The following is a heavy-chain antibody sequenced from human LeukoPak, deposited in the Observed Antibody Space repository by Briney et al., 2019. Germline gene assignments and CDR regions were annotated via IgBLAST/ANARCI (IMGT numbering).Heavy chain of an antibody. CDR3: ATTPSPYYYYGMDV. Sequence: ASVKVSCKVSGYTLTELSMHWVRQAPGKGLEWMGGFDPEDGETIYAQKFQGRVTMTEDTSTDTAYMELSSLRSEDTAVYYCATTPSPYYYYGMDVWGQGTTVTVSS. J-gene: IGHJ6*02. CDR2: FDPEDGET. V-gene: IGHV1-24*01. CDR1: GYTLTELS. D-gene: IGHD6-6*01.